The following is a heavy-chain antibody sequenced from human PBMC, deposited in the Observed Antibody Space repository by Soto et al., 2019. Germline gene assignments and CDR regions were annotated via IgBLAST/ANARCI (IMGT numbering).Heavy chain of an antibody. D-gene: IGHD6-13*01. Sequence: EVQLVESGGGLVKPGGSLRLSCTASGLIFSNYGMNWVRQAAGKRPEWVSSISSGGEYIDYADSVKGRLTISRDNANNILYLHLTSLGVEDTAVYYCATDGAAGAGMGVWGQGTTVTVSS. CDR1: GLIFSNYG. V-gene: IGHV3-21*06. CDR3: ATDGAAGAGMGV. J-gene: IGHJ6*02. CDR2: ISSGGEYI.